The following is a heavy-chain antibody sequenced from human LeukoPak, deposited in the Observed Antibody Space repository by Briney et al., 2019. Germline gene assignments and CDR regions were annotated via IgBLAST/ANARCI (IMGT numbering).Heavy chain of an antibody. CDR2: VTGSGTST. J-gene: IGHJ4*02. CDR1: GFTFSYYG. CDR3: ARDGRWINYYDGSSPV. Sequence: GGTLRLSCAASGFTFSYYGMNWVRQAPGKGLEWVSGVTGSGTSTYYADSVKGRFTISRDNAKNSLYLQMNSLRVEDTAVYHCARDGRWINYYDGSSPVWGQGTLVTVSS. D-gene: IGHD3-22*01. V-gene: IGHV3-21*06.